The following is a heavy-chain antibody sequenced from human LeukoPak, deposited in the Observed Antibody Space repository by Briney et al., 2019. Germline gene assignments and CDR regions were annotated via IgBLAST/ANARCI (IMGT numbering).Heavy chain of an antibody. CDR3: ARLRNYYDSSGYFFDY. J-gene: IGHJ4*02. CDR1: GYSFTSYW. Sequence: KVSCKASGYSFTSYWIGWVRQMPGKGLEWMGIIYPGDSDTRYSPSFQGQVTISADKSISTAYLQWSSLKASDTAMYYCARLRNYYDSSGYFFDYWGQGTLVTVSS. V-gene: IGHV5-51*01. D-gene: IGHD3-22*01. CDR2: IYPGDSDT.